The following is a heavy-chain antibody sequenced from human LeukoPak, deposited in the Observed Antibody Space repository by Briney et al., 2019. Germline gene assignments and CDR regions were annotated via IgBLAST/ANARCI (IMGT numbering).Heavy chain of an antibody. Sequence: GGSLRLSCAASGFIFSSYSMNWVRQAPGKGLEWVSSISSSSTYIYYIDSVKGRFTISRDNAKSSLYLQMNSLRAEDTAVYYCATYSILNAREFRYWGQGTLVTVTS. CDR3: ATYSILNAREFRY. V-gene: IGHV3-21*01. D-gene: IGHD4-11*01. CDR1: GFIFSSYS. J-gene: IGHJ1*01. CDR2: ISSSSTYI.